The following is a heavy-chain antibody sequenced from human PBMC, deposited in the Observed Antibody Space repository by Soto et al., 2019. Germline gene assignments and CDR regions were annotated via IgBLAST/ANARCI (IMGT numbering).Heavy chain of an antibody. V-gene: IGHV5-51*01. Sequence: GESLKISCKGSGYSFTSYWIGWVRQMPGKGLEWMGIIYPCDSDTRYSPSFQGQVTISADKSISTAYLQWSSLKASDTAMYYCARPLVRGHTYYYYGMDVWGQGTTVTVSS. J-gene: IGHJ6*02. CDR2: IYPCDSDT. CDR1: GYSFTSYW. D-gene: IGHD3-10*01. CDR3: ARPLVRGHTYYYYGMDV.